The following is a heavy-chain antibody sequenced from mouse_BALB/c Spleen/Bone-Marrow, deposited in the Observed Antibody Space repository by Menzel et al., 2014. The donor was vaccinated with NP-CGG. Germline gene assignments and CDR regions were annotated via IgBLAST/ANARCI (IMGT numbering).Heavy chain of an antibody. CDR3: ARDDYYAMDY. V-gene: IGHV7-3*02. Sequence: EVKLQESGGGLVQPGGSLRLSCATSGFTFTDYYMSWVRQPPGKALEWWGFIRNKANGYTTEYSASVKGRFTISRDNSQSILYLQMNTLRAEDSATYYCARDDYYAMDYWGQGTSVTVSS. J-gene: IGHJ4*01. CDR1: GFTFTDYY. CDR2: IRNKANGYTT.